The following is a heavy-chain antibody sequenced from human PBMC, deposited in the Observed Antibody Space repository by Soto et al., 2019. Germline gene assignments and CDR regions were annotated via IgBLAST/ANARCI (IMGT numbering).Heavy chain of an antibody. CDR1: GFTFSSYS. CDR2: ISSSSSTI. Sequence: GGSLRLSCAASGFTFSSYSMNWVRQAPGKGLEWVSYISSSSSTIYYADSVKGRFTISRDNAKNSLYLQMNSLRAEDTAVYYCARVPRAGDYYMDVWGKGTTVTVSS. J-gene: IGHJ6*03. D-gene: IGHD3-10*01. V-gene: IGHV3-48*01. CDR3: ARVPRAGDYYMDV.